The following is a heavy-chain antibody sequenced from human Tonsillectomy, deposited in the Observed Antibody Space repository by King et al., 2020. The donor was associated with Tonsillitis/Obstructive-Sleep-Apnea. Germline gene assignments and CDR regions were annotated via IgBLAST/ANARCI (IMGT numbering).Heavy chain of an antibody. D-gene: IGHD3-9*01. V-gene: IGHV3-64*01. CDR2: ISSNGGST. Sequence: VQLVESGGGLVQPGGSLRLSCAASGFTFSSYAMHWVRQAPGKGLEYVSAISSNGGSTYYANSVKGRFTISRDNSKNTLYLQMGSLRAEDMAVYYCAREGIFSHYMDVWGKGTPVTVSS. J-gene: IGHJ6*03. CDR3: AREGIFSHYMDV. CDR1: GFTFSSYA.